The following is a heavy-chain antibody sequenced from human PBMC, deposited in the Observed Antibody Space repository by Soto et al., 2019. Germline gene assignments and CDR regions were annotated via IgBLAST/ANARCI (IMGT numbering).Heavy chain of an antibody. J-gene: IGHJ4*02. Sequence: TLSLPFTISGGSLSSGSYYWSWIRQHPGKGLEWIGYIYYSGITYYNPSRKSRVTISVDTSNNQFSLKLTSVTAADTAVYYCAGGGGYGVDYWGQGTLVTVSS. CDR2: IYYSGIT. CDR3: AGGGGYGVDY. D-gene: IGHD3-10*01. V-gene: IGHV4-31*03. CDR1: GGSLSSGSYY.